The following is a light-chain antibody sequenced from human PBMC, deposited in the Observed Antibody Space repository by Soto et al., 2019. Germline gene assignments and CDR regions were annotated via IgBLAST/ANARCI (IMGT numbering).Light chain of an antibody. V-gene: IGLV2-14*01. CDR3: SSYPSSSYTRSSTLYV. CDR2: DVS. CDR1: SNDVGGYNY. J-gene: IGLJ1*01. Sequence: QSALTQPASVSGSPGQSITISCTGTSNDVGGYNYGSWYQQYPGKAPKLMIDDVSNRPSGVSNRFSGSESGNTASLTISGLQAEDEADYYCSSYPSSSYTRSSTLYVFGTGTKVTV.